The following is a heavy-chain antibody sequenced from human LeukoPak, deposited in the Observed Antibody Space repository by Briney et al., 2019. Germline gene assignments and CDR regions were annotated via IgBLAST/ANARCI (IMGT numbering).Heavy chain of an antibody. CDR1: GYAFTGYY. CDR2: INPNSGGT. CDR3: ARNIAVAGTGVRY. J-gene: IGHJ4*02. Sequence: ASVKVSCKAAGYAFTGYYMFWVRQAPGQGLEWMGRINPNSGGTNYAQKFQGRVTMTRDTSISTAYMELSRLRSEDTAVYYCARNIAVAGTGVRYWGQGTLVTVSS. V-gene: IGHV1-2*06. D-gene: IGHD6-19*01.